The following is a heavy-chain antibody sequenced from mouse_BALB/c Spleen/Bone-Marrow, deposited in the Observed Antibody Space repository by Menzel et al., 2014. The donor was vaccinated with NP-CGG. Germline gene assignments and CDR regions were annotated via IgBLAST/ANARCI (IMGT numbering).Heavy chain of an antibody. V-gene: IGHV1-18*01. D-gene: IGHD1-2*01. Sequence: EVQLQQSGPDLVKPGASVKISCKTSGYTFTEYTMHWVKQSHGKSLEWIGGINPNNGGTSYNQKFKAKATLTVDKSSSTVYMELRSLTSEDSAVYFCARGAYNGYGNWYFDVWGAGTTVTVSS. CDR1: GYTFTEYT. CDR2: INPNNGGT. J-gene: IGHJ1*01. CDR3: ARGAYNGYGNWYFDV.